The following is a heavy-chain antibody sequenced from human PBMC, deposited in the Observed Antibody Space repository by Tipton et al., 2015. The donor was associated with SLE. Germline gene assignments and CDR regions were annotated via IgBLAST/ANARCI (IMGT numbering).Heavy chain of an antibody. CDR2: IYHSGST. V-gene: IGHV4-59*12. Sequence: TLSLTCTVSGDSIIGYYWSWIRQRPGKGLEWIGFIYHSGSTYYNPSLKSRVTISVDTSKNQFSLKLSSVTAADTAVYYCARDPPYYLWGRGTLVTVSS. D-gene: IGHD1-26*01. CDR3: ARDPPYYL. J-gene: IGHJ2*01. CDR1: GDSIIGYY.